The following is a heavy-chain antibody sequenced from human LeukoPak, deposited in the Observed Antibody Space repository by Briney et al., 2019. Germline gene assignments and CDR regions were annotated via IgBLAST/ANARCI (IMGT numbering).Heavy chain of an antibody. V-gene: IGHV3-48*01. Sequence: GGSLRLSCAASGFTFSSYSVNWVRQAPGKGLEWVSYISSSSSTIYYADSVKGRFTISRDNAKNSLYLQMNSLRAEDTAVYYCARVRRNWNYVPDYWGQGTLVTVSS. CDR2: ISSSSSTI. J-gene: IGHJ4*02. CDR3: ARVRRNWNYVPDY. D-gene: IGHD1-7*01. CDR1: GFTFSSYS.